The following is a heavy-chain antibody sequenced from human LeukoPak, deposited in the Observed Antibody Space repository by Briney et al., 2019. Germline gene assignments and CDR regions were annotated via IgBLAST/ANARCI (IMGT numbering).Heavy chain of an antibody. Sequence: GGSLRLSCAASGFTVSSNYMSWVRQAPGKGMEWVSFIYSGGSTSSPDSEKGRHTISRDNSKNTLYLQMNSLRAEDTAVYYCARDLSYYYGSGSYALWGQGTLVTVSS. CDR1: GFTVSSNY. CDR3: ARDLSYYYGSGSYAL. D-gene: IGHD3-10*01. J-gene: IGHJ4*02. V-gene: IGHV3-66*01. CDR2: IYSGGST.